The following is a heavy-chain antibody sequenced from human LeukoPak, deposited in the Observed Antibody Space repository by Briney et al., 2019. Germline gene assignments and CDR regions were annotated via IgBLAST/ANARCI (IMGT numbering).Heavy chain of an antibody. CDR1: GFTFSSYG. J-gene: IGHJ4*02. CDR3: ARESAYSSSWTLGVIDY. CDR2: IWNDGSNK. D-gene: IGHD6-13*01. V-gene: IGHV3-33*01. Sequence: GGSLRLSCAASGFTFSSYGMHWVRQAPGKGLEWVAVIWNDGSNKYYADSVKGRFTISRDNSKNTLYLQMNSLRAEDTAVYYCARESAYSSSWTLGVIDYWGQGTLVTVSS.